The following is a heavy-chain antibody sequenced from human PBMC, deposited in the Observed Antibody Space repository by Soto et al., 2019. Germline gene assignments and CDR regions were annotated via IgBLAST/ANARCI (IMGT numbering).Heavy chain of an antibody. J-gene: IGHJ4*02. CDR2: INAGNGNT. Sequence: QVQLVQSGAEVKKPGASVKVSCKASGYTFTNYAMHWVRQAPGQRLEWMGWINAGNGNTKYSQQFQGRVTITRDTSESTAYMELSSLRSEDTAVYYCARSSGYYSLEYWGQGTLVTVSS. CDR1: GYTFTNYA. V-gene: IGHV1-3*01. CDR3: ARSSGYYSLEY. D-gene: IGHD3-22*01.